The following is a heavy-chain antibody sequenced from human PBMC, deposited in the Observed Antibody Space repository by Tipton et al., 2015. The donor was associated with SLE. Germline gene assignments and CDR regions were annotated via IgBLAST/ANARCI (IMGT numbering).Heavy chain of an antibody. CDR3: ARPLYYYDSSGYYIFDY. Sequence: SLRLSCAASGFTFSSYSMNWVRQAPGKGLEWVSSISSSSSYIYYADSVKGRFTISRDNAKNSLYLQMNSLRAEDTAVYYCARPLYYYDSSGYYIFDYWGQGTLVTVSS. J-gene: IGHJ4*02. D-gene: IGHD3-22*01. CDR1: GFTFSSYS. CDR2: ISSSSSYI. V-gene: IGHV3-21*01.